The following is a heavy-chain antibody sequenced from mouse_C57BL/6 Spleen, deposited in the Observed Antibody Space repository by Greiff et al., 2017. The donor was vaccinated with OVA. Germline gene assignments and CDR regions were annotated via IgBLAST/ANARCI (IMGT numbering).Heavy chain of an antibody. CDR1: GYTFTSYW. J-gene: IGHJ1*03. D-gene: IGHD2-5*01. CDR2: IDPSDSET. Sequence: VQLQQPGAELVRPGSSVKLSCKASGYTFTSYWMHWVKQRPIQGLEWIGNIDPSDSETHYNQKFKDKATLTVDKSSSTAYMQLSCLTSEDSAVYYCARWGSNYGYFDVWGTGTTVTVSS. CDR3: ARWGSNYGYFDV. V-gene: IGHV1-52*01.